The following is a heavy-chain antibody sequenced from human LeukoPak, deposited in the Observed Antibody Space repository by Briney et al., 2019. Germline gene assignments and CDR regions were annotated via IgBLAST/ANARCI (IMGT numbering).Heavy chain of an antibody. V-gene: IGHV3-33*01. CDR2: IWYDGSNK. CDR1: GFTFSSYG. J-gene: IGHJ4*02. CDR3: ARAGGAAASYYFDY. D-gene: IGHD6-13*01. Sequence: GGSLRLSWAASGFTFSSYGMHWVRQAPGKGLEWVAVIWYDGSNKYYADSVKGRFTISRDNSKNTLYLQMNSLRAEDTAVYYCARAGGAAASYYFDYWGQGTLVTVSS.